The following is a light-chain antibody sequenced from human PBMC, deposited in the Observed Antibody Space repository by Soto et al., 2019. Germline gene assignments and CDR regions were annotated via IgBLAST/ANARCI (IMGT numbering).Light chain of an antibody. CDR2: EVS. V-gene: IGLV2-14*01. CDR3: SSYTSSSTVV. CDR1: YSDVGGYNF. Sequence: QSVLTQPASVSGSPGQSITISCTGTYSDVGGYNFVSWYQQHPGKAPKLMIYEVSNRPSGVSNRFSGSKSGNTASLTISGLRAEDEADYYCSSYTSSSTVVFGGGTKLTVL. J-gene: IGLJ2*01.